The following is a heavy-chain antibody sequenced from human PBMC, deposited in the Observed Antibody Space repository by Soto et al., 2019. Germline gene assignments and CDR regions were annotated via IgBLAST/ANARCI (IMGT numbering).Heavy chain of an antibody. D-gene: IGHD2-15*01. CDR3: AKEILAAAYAATSAFDI. J-gene: IGHJ1*01. V-gene: IGHV3-23*01. CDR1: GVTFSSYA. Sequence: EVQLLESGGGLVQPGGSLKLSCGVSGVTFSSYAMGWVRQTPEKGLEWVAGIDGSGFDTTYADSVKGRFTISRDNAANTLYLHMNKLRAEDTARYYSAKEILAAAYAATSAFDIWGPGTLVTVTS. CDR2: IDGSGFDT.